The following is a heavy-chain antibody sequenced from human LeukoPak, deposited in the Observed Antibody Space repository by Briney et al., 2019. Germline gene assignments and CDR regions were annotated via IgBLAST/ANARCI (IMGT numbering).Heavy chain of an antibody. Sequence: GGSLRLSCAASGFTFSSYSMTWVRQAPGKGLEWVSSISSSSSYIYYADSVKGRFTISRDNAKNSLYLQMNSLRAEDTAVYYCARDPDSSCYCDYWGQGTLVTVSS. V-gene: IGHV3-21*01. CDR2: ISSSSSYI. D-gene: IGHD3-22*01. CDR3: ARDPDSSCYCDY. CDR1: GFTFSSYS. J-gene: IGHJ4*02.